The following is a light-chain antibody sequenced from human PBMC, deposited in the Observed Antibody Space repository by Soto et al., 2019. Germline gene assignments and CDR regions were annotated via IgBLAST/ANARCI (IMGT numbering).Light chain of an antibody. V-gene: IGLV2-8*01. J-gene: IGLJ2*01. CDR2: EVT. CDR1: SSDVGAYNY. Sequence: QSVLTQFPSASGSPGQSVTISCTGTSSDVGAYNYVSWYQQHPGKAPKLMIYEVTKRPSGVPDRFSGSKSGNTASLTVSGLQADDEADYYCSSYGGSDRYVVFGGGTKVTVL. CDR3: SSYGGSDRYVV.